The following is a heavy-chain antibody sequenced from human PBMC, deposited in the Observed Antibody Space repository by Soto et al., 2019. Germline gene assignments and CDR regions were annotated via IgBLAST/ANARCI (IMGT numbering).Heavy chain of an antibody. CDR1: GFTFDDYA. CDR3: AKAANIVLMVYASWFDP. Sequence: GGSLRLSCAASGFTFDDYAMHWVRQAPGKGLEWASGISWNSGSIGYADSVKGRFTISRDNAKNSLYLQMNSLRAEDTALYYCAKAANIVLMVYASWFDPWGQGTLVTVSS. J-gene: IGHJ5*02. V-gene: IGHV3-9*01. CDR2: ISWNSGSI. D-gene: IGHD2-8*01.